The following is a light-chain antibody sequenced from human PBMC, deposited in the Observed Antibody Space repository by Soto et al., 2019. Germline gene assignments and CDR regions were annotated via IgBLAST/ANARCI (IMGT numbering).Light chain of an antibody. J-gene: IGLJ2*01. CDR2: EGS. Sequence: QSALTQPASVSGSPGQSITISCTGASSDVGSYNLVSWYQHHPGKAPKLMIYEGSKRPSGVSNRFSGSKSGNTASLTISGLQAEYEADYYCCSYTGSSTLVFGGGTKVTVL. CDR1: SSDVGSYNL. CDR3: CSYTGSSTLV. V-gene: IGLV2-23*01.